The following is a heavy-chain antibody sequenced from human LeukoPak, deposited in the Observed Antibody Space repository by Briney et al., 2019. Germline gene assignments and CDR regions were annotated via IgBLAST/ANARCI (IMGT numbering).Heavy chain of an antibody. V-gene: IGHV3-48*01. J-gene: IGHJ4*02. CDR1: GFTFSSYA. Sequence: GRSLRLSCAASGFTFSSYAMHWVRQAPGKGLEWVSYISSSSSTIYYADSVKGRFTISRDNAKNSLYLQMNSLRAEDTAVYYCARDFGSGWANYFDYWGQGTLVTVSS. CDR3: ARDFGSGWANYFDY. D-gene: IGHD6-19*01. CDR2: ISSSSSTI.